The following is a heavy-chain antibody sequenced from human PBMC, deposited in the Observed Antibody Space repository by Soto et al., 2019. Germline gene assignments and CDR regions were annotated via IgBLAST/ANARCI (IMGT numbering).Heavy chain of an antibody. V-gene: IGHV3-30*18. D-gene: IGHD6-13*01. CDR2: ISYDGSNK. J-gene: IGHJ4*02. Sequence: QVQLVESGGGVVQPGRSLRLSCAASGFTFSSYGMHWVRQAPGKGLEWVAVISYDGSNKYYADSVKGRFTISRDNSKNTLYLQMNSLRAEDTAVYDCAKSSSAAAGDYWGQGTLVTVSS. CDR3: AKSSSAAAGDY. CDR1: GFTFSSYG.